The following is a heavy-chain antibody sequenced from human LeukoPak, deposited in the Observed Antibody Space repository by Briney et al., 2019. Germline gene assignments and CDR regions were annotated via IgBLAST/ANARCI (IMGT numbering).Heavy chain of an antibody. CDR3: ARGIQLWFPLHFDY. D-gene: IGHD5-18*01. J-gene: IGHJ4*02. Sequence: PSETQSLTCTVSGGSISSYYWSWIRQPPGKGLEWIGYIYYSGSTNYNPSLKSRVTISVDTSKNQLSLKLSSVTAADTAVYYCARGIQLWFPLHFDYWGQGTLVTVSS. CDR2: IYYSGST. CDR1: GGSISSYY. V-gene: IGHV4-59*01.